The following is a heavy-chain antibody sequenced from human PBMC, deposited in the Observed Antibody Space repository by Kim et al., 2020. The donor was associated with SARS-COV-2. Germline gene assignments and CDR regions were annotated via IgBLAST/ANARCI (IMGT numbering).Heavy chain of an antibody. CDR1: GFTVSSNY. V-gene: IGHV3-53*04. J-gene: IGHJ6*02. Sequence: GGSLRLSCAASGFTVSSNYMSWVRQAPGKGLEWVSVIYSGGSTYYADSVKGRFTISRHNSKNTLYLQMNSLRAEDTAVYYCARGLCDSSGYYCRYGMDVWGQGTTVTVSS. D-gene: IGHD3-22*01. CDR3: ARGLCDSSGYYCRYGMDV. CDR2: IYSGGST.